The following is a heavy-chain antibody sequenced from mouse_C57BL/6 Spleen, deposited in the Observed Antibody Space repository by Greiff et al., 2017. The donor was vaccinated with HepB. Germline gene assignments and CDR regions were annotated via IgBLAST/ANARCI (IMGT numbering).Heavy chain of an antibody. CDR3: ARSWDRGFYAMDY. CDR1: GFTFSDYG. CDR2: ISSGSSTI. V-gene: IGHV5-17*01. Sequence: EVMLVESGGGLVKPGGSLKLSCAASGFTFSDYGMHWVRQAPEKGLEWVAYISSGSSTIYYADTVKGRFTISRDNAKNTLFLQMTSLRSEDTAMYYCARSWDRGFYAMDYWGQGTSVTVSS. J-gene: IGHJ4*01. D-gene: IGHD4-1*01.